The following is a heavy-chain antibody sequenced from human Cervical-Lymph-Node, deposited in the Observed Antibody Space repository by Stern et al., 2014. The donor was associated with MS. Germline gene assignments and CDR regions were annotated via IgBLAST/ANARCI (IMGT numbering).Heavy chain of an antibody. D-gene: IGHD4-23*01. V-gene: IGHV3-33*01. CDR2: IWYDGSNR. J-gene: IGHJ1*01. Sequence: QMQLVQSGGGVVQPGRSLRLSCAASGFTFSSSGMHWVRQAPGKGLEWLAIIWYDGSNRYYADSVKGRFTISRDNSKNTLYLQMNSLRADDTAVYYCAREGGNTAEYFQHWGQGTLVTVSS. CDR3: AREGGNTAEYFQH. CDR1: GFTFSSSG.